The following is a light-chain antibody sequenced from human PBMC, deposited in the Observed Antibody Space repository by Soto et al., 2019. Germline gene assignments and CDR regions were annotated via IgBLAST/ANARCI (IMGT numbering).Light chain of an antibody. J-gene: IGKJ1*01. Sequence: EIVMTQSPATLSVSPGQRATLSCRASQSVSSNLAWYQQKPGQAPRLLIYGASNRATGIPGNFSGSGSGTEFGYTCSGLQSEDFAVYYCQQYNEWPGTFGQGTKVAIK. V-gene: IGKV3-15*01. CDR1: QSVSSN. CDR3: QQYNEWPGT. CDR2: GAS.